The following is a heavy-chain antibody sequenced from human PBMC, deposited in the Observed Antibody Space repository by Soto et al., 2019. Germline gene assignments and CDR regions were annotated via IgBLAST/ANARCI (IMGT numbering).Heavy chain of an antibody. CDR3: ANVPGGFHNFDY. J-gene: IGHJ4*02. Sequence: EVQLLESGGGLVQPGGSLRLSCAASGFTFSSYAMSWVRQAPGKGLEWVSAISGSGGSTSYADSVKGRFTISRDNSKNTLYPQMNSLSTEDTAVCYCANVPGGFHNFDYCGQGTLVTVSS. CDR2: ISGSGGST. CDR1: GFTFSSYA. V-gene: IGHV3-23*01.